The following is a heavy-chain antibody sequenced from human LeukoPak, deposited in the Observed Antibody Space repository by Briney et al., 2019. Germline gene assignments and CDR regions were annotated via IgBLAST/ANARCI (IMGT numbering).Heavy chain of an antibody. CDR1: GFTFSSYS. D-gene: IGHD2-2*01. Sequence: GGSLRLSCAASGFTFSSYSMNWVRQAPGKGLEWVSSISSSSSYTYYADSVKGRFTISRDNAKNSLYLQMNSLRAEDTAVYYCARDDGAIVVVPAAAIKDPYYYYYGMDVWGKGTTVTVSS. CDR2: ISSSSSYT. J-gene: IGHJ6*04. CDR3: ARDDGAIVVVPAAAIKDPYYYYYGMDV. V-gene: IGHV3-21*01.